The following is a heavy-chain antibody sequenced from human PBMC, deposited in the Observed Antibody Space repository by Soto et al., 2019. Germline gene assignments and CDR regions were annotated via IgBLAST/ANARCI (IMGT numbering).Heavy chain of an antibody. Sequence: SETLSLTCSVSGGSINSYWWSWIRQPAGKGLEWIGRVYSSGTTDYNPSLNSRATLSVETSKNQFSLKLSSVTAADTAVYYCARDIGSYAYGERYCGQGIQVTVSS. D-gene: IGHD1-26*01. V-gene: IGHV4-4*07. CDR2: VYSSGTT. CDR1: GGSINSYW. J-gene: IGHJ4*02. CDR3: ARDIGSYAYGERY.